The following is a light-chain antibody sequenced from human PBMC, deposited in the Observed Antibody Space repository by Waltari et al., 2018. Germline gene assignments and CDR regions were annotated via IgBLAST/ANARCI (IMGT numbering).Light chain of an antibody. J-gene: IGKJ1*01. Sequence: DIVMTQSPDSLAVSLGERATINCKSRQSVLYSVNNKNYFAWYQQKPGQPPKLLIYWASARESGVPDRFSGSGSGTDFTLTITSLQAEDVAVYYCHQYSTTPWTFGQGTKVEI. CDR1: QSVLYSVNNKNY. CDR3: HQYSTTPWT. CDR2: WAS. V-gene: IGKV4-1*01.